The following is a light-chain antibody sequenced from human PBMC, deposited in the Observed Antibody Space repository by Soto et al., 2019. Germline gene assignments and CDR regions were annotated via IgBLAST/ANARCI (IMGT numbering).Light chain of an antibody. V-gene: IGLV2-14*01. CDR2: EVS. CDR1: SSDVGGYNY. J-gene: IGLJ1*01. Sequence: QSALTQPASVSGSPGQSITISCTGTSSDVGGYNYVSWYQQHPGKAPKLMIYEVSNRPSGASNRFSGSKSGNTASLTISGLQAEDEADYYCSSYTGSHTDVFGSGTKVTVL. CDR3: SSYTGSHTDV.